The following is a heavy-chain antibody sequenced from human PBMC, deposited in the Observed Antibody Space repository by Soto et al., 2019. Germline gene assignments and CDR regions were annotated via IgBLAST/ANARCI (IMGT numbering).Heavy chain of an antibody. Sequence: GGALRLSCAASGFGFSDYYMTWIRQPRGKGLEWISYISGPGLYTKYADSVKGRFTISRDNAENSMFLQMDSLRAEDTAIYYCARRYYSDSSGYLDLWGQGTEVTVSS. CDR3: ARRYYSDSSGYLDL. CDR2: ISGPGLYT. V-gene: IGHV3-11*06. CDR1: GFGFSDYY. J-gene: IGHJ4*02. D-gene: IGHD3-22*01.